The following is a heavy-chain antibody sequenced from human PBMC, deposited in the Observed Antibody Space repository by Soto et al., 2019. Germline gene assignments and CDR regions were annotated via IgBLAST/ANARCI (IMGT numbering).Heavy chain of an antibody. CDR2: IYYSGST. J-gene: IGHJ4*02. CDR3: ARHRSRIAVAGTLLFYSDY. D-gene: IGHD6-19*01. V-gene: IGHV4-39*01. CDR1: GGSISSSSYY. Sequence: SETLCLTWTVSGGSISSSSYYWGWIRQPPGKGLEWIGSIYYSGSTYYNPSLKSRVTISVDTSKNQFSLKLSSVTAADTAVYYCARHRSRIAVAGTLLFYSDYWGQGTLVTVSS.